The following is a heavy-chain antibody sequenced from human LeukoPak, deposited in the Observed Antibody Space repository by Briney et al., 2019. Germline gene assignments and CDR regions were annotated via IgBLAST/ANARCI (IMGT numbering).Heavy chain of an antibody. Sequence: ASVKVSCKASGFTFTSSAVQWVRQARGQRLEWIGWIFVGSGNTNYAQKFQERVTITRDMSTSTAYMELSSLRSEDTAVYYCAADQYDYVWGSYRPYYGMDVWGQGTTVTVSS. CDR2: IFVGSGNT. V-gene: IGHV1-58*01. D-gene: IGHD3-16*02. CDR3: AADQYDYVWGSYRPYYGMDV. J-gene: IGHJ6*02. CDR1: GFTFTSSA.